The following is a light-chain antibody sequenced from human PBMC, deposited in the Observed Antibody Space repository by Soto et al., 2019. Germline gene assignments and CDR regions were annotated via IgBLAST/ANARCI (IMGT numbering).Light chain of an antibody. J-gene: IGLJ2*01. CDR3: SSYAGGNNLL. CDR2: EVN. Sequence: QSALTQPPSASGSLGQSVTISCSGASSDIGGYNYVAWYQQHPGKAPKLIIYEVNKRPSGVPDRFSGSKSGNTASLTVSGLQAEDEADYSCSSYAGGNNLLFGGGTKVTV. CDR1: SSDIGGYNY. V-gene: IGLV2-8*01.